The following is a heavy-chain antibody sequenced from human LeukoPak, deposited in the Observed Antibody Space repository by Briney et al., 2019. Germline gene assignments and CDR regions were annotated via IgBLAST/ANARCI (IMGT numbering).Heavy chain of an antibody. V-gene: IGHV1-2*06. D-gene: IGHD3-10*01. J-gene: IGHJ4*02. Sequence: ASVKVSCKASGYTFTGYHMHWVRQAPGQGLEWMGRINPNSGDTNYAQKFQGRVAMTRDTSISTAFMELTRLRSDDTAVYYCAVSPGDPYYFDYWGQGTLVTVSS. CDR3: AVSPGDPYYFDY. CDR1: GYTFTGYH. CDR2: INPNSGDT.